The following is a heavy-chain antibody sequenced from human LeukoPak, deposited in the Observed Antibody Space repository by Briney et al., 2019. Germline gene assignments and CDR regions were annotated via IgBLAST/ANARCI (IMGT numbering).Heavy chain of an antibody. CDR1: GYSISSGYY. D-gene: IGHD3-10*01. V-gene: IGHV4-38-2*02. CDR2: IYHSGST. CDR3: ARVGYYAPYYYMDV. J-gene: IGHJ6*03. Sequence: SETLSLTCTVSGYSISSGYYWGWIRQPPGKGLEWIGSIYHSGSTYYNPSLKSRVTISVDTSKNQFSLKLSSVTAADTAVYYCARVGYYAPYYYMDVWGKGTTVTVSS.